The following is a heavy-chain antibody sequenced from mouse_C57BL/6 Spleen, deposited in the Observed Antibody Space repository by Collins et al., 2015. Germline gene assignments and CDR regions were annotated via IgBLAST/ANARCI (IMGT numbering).Heavy chain of an antibody. D-gene: IGHD1-1*01. CDR2: IDPSDSYT. CDR1: GYTFTSYW. J-gene: IGHJ2*01. V-gene: IGHV1-50*01. CDR3: TTGDFDY. Sequence: QVQLQQPGADLVKPGASVKLSCKASGYTFTSYWMQWVKQRPGQGLEWIGEIDPSDSYTNYNQKFKGKATLTVDTSSSTAYMQLSSLTSEDSAVYYCTTGDFDYWGPRHHSHSLL.